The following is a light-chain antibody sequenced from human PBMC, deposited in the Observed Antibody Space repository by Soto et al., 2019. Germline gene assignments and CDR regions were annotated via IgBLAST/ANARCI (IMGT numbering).Light chain of an antibody. V-gene: IGKV3-11*01. Sequence: EIVLTQSPATLSLSPGERATLSCRASQSVKTFLVRYQQRPGQAPRLLIHDASHRAAGIPTRFSGSGSGTDFTLTISRLEPEDFAVYYCQHYVSPPITFGQGTRLEIK. CDR3: QHYVSPPIT. CDR2: DAS. J-gene: IGKJ5*01. CDR1: QSVKTF.